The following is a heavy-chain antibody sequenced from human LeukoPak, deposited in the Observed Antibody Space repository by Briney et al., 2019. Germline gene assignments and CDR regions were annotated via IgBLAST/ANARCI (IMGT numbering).Heavy chain of an antibody. Sequence: GGSLRLSCAASGFTFSSYEMNWVRQAPGKGLEWVSYISSSNTIHYAESVKGRFTISRDNAKNSLYLQMNSLRAEDTAVYYCARVLSPYYYYMDVWGKGTTVTVSS. CDR1: GFTFSSYE. CDR3: ARVLSPYYYYMDV. V-gene: IGHV3-48*03. D-gene: IGHD2-8*01. CDR2: ISSSNTI. J-gene: IGHJ6*03.